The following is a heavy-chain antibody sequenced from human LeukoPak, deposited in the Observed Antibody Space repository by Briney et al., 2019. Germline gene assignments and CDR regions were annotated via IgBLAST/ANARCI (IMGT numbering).Heavy chain of an antibody. V-gene: IGHV1-2*02. CDR2: INPNSGGT. J-gene: IGHJ4*02. Sequence: ASVKVSCKASGYTFTGYYMHWVRPPPAQGLEWMGWINPNSGGTNYAQKFQGRVTMTRDTSISTAYMELSRLRSDDTAVYYCARDWSSTSCYSSDRWGQGTLVTVSS. CDR1: GYTFTGYY. CDR3: ARDWSSTSCYSSDR. D-gene: IGHD2-2*01.